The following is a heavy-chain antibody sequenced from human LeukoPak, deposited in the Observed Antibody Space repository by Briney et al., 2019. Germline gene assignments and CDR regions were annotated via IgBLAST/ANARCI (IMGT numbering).Heavy chain of an antibody. D-gene: IGHD5-18*01. Sequence: ASVKVSCKASGYTFTDFFIHWVRQAPGQGLEWMGWMNPNSGNTGYAQKFQGRVTMTRNTSISTAYMELSSLRSEDTAVYYCARDNGGTAMAYYYYYYMDGWGKGTTVTISS. J-gene: IGHJ6*03. V-gene: IGHV1-8*02. CDR3: ARDNGGTAMAYYYYYYMDG. CDR1: GYTFTDFF. CDR2: MNPNSGNT.